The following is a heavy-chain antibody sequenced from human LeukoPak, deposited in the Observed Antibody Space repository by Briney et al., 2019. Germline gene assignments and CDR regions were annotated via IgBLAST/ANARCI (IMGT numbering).Heavy chain of an antibody. CDR3: ARVRQQLHAFDI. D-gene: IGHD6-13*01. CDR2: ISSSSSYM. J-gene: IGHJ3*02. CDR1: GFTFSSYS. Sequence: PGGSLRLSCAASGFTFSSYSMNWVRQAPGKGLEWVSSISSSSSYMYYADSVKGRFTISRDNAKNSLYLQMNSLRAEDTAVYYCARVRQQLHAFDIWGQGTMVTVSS. V-gene: IGHV3-21*01.